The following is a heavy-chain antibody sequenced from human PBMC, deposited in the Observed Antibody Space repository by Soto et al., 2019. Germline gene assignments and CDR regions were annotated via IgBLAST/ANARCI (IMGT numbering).Heavy chain of an antibody. Sequence: ESVGGLVQPGGSLRLSCAASGFSFRSYSMNWVRQAPGKGLEWLSYITIGGGPTYNADSVQGRFTMSSDNAKDSLYLQMNSLRDEDTAVYYCARDIGYAFDIWGQGTMVIVSS. CDR2: ITIGGGPT. J-gene: IGHJ3*02. D-gene: IGHD2-15*01. CDR3: ARDIGYAFDI. V-gene: IGHV3-48*02. CDR1: GFSFRSYS.